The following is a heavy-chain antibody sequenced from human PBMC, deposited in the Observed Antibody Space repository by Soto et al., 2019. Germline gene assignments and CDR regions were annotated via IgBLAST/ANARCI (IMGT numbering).Heavy chain of an antibody. J-gene: IGHJ4*02. CDR3: ARRPPSYMVATGYFDY. Sequence: PGESLKISCKGSGYSFTSYWIGWLRQMPGKGLEWMGIIYPGDSDTRYSPSFQGQVTISADKSISTAYLQWSSLKASDTAMYYCARRPPSYMVATGYFDYWGQGTLVTVSS. CDR2: IYPGDSDT. V-gene: IGHV5-51*01. CDR1: GYSFTSYW. D-gene: IGHD5-12*01.